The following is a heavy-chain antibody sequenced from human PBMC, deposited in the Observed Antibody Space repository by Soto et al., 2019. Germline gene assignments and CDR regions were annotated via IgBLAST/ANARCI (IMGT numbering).Heavy chain of an antibody. V-gene: IGHV3-23*01. Sequence: EVQLMESGGALVQPGGSLRLSCIASGFTFSTFAMNWVRQAPGKGLEWVSTVSGGGDSTYYADSVKGRFTISRDNSKNTLYLQMHSLRAADTAVYYCAKDSTYYNFWSAFSYWGQGTLVTVSS. CDR1: GFTFSTFA. D-gene: IGHD3-3*01. CDR2: VSGGGDST. J-gene: IGHJ4*02. CDR3: AKDSTYYNFWSAFSY.